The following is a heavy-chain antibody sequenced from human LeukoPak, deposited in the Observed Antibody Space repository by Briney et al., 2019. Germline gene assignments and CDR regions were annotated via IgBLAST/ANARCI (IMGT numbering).Heavy chain of an antibody. CDR1: GGSISSGSYY. Sequence: PSETLSLTCTVSGGSISSGSYYWSWIRQPAGKGLEWIGRIYTSGSTNYNPSLKSRVTISVDTSKNQFSLKLSSVTAADTAVYYCARASTDPLLWFGEQYYMDVWGKGTTVTISS. CDR2: IYTSGST. CDR3: ARASTDPLLWFGEQYYMDV. J-gene: IGHJ6*03. D-gene: IGHD3-10*01. V-gene: IGHV4-61*02.